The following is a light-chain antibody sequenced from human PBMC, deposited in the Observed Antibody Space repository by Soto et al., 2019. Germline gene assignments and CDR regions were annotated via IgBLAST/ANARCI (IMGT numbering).Light chain of an antibody. CDR2: EVS. CDR3: DSYTSSRDYV. Sequence: QSVLTQPASVSGSPGQSITISCTGTSSDVGGYNYVSWYQQQAGKPPKLIIHEVSNRPSGVSNRFSGSKPGNTASLTISGLQAEDEADDYCDSYTSSRDYVFGIGTKLTVL. J-gene: IGLJ1*01. CDR1: SSDVGGYNY. V-gene: IGLV2-14*01.